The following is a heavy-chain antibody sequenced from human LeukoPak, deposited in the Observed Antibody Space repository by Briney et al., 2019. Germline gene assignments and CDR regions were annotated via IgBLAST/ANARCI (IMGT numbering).Heavy chain of an antibody. CDR2: IIPIFGTA. J-gene: IGHJ6*03. CDR3: ARAHEAARQDYYYYYYMDV. Sequence: SVKVSCKASGGTFSSYAISWVRQAPGQGLEWTGGIIPIFGTANYAQKFQGRVTITADESTSTAYMELRSLRSDDTAVYYCARAHEAARQDYYYYYYMDVWGKGTTVTVSS. D-gene: IGHD6-6*01. V-gene: IGHV1-69*13. CDR1: GGTFSSYA.